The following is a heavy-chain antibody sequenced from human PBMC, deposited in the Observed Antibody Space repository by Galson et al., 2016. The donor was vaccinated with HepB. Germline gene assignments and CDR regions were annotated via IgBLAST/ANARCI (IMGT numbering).Heavy chain of an antibody. CDR3: ATEPPSTVGRNSFHFGYFHP. CDR2: IYPADSDT. J-gene: IGHJ1*01. Sequence: QSGAEVKKPGESLKISCEGSGYSFSTYWIAWVRQEPGKGLEWMGIIYPADSDTRYSPSFQGQVTISVDKSINTAYLQWDSLKASDTAGYYCATEPPSTVGRNSFHFGYFHPWGQGTLVTVSS. V-gene: IGHV5-51*03. D-gene: IGHD1-26*01. CDR1: GYSFSTYW.